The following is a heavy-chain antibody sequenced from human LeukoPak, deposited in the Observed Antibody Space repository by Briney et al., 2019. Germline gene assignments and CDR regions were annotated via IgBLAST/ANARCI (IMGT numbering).Heavy chain of an antibody. CDR1: GGTFSSYA. CDR2: IIPIFGIA. CDR3: ARMVDSSGPDIDY. V-gene: IGHV1-69*04. J-gene: IGHJ4*02. Sequence: SVKVSCKASGGTFSSYAISWVRQAPGQGLEWMGRIIPIFGIANYAQKFQGRVTITADKSTSTAYMELSSLRSEDTAVYHCARMVDSSGPDIDYWGQGTLVTVSS. D-gene: IGHD3-22*01.